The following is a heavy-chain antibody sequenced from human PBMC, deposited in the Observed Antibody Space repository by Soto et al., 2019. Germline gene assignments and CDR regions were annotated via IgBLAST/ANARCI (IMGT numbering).Heavy chain of an antibody. CDR1: GGSFSGYY. CDR3: ARGLGEYSGSLIDY. CDR2: INHSGST. V-gene: IGHV4-34*01. D-gene: IGHD5-12*01. Sequence: QVQLQQWGAGLLKPSETLSLTCAVYGGSFSGYYWSWIRQPPGKGLEWIGEINHSGSTNYNPSLKSRVTISVDTSKNQFSLKLSSVTAADTAVYYCARGLGEYSGSLIDYWGQGTLVTVSS. J-gene: IGHJ4*02.